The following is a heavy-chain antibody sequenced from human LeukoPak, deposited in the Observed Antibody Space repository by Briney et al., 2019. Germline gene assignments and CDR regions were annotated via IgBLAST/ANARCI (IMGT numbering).Heavy chain of an antibody. J-gene: IGHJ4*02. D-gene: IGHD6-13*01. CDR2: ISYDGSNR. Sequence: PGGSLRLSRAASGFTFSSYGMHWVRQAPGKGLEWVAVISYDGSNRYYADSVKGRFTISRDNSKNTLYLQMNSLRAEDTAAYYCASEHSSSWYRTFDYWGQGTLVTVSS. V-gene: IGHV3-30*03. CDR3: ASEHSSSWYRTFDY. CDR1: GFTFSSYG.